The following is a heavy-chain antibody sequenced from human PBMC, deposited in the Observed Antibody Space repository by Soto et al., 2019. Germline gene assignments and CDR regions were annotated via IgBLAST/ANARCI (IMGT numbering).Heavy chain of an antibody. CDR3: ATSSLRYYYNSTSPIDY. CDR1: GGSISSSNW. J-gene: IGHJ4*02. Sequence: PSETLSLTCGVSGGSISSSNWWSWVLQPPGKGLEWIGEIYHSGSTNYNPSLSLKSRVTISVDKSKNQFSLKLRSVTAADTAVYYCATSSLRYYYNSTSPIDYWGQGTLVTVSS. D-gene: IGHD3-22*01. CDR2: IYHSGST. V-gene: IGHV4-4*02.